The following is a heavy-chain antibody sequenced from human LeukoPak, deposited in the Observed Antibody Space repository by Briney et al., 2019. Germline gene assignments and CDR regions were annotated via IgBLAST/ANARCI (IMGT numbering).Heavy chain of an antibody. Sequence: PGGSLRLSCAASGFTFSCYAMDWVRQAPGKGLEWVAIISYDGSNKYYADSVKGRFTISRDNSKNTLYLQMNSLRAEDTAVYYCARDPLYTNSPPSYFDYWGQGTLATVSS. D-gene: IGHD2-2*02. V-gene: IGHV3-30-3*01. CDR1: GFTFSCYA. J-gene: IGHJ4*02. CDR3: ARDPLYTNSPPSYFDY. CDR2: ISYDGSNK.